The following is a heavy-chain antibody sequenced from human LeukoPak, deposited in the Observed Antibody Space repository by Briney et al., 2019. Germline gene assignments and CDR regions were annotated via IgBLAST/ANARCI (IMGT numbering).Heavy chain of an antibody. CDR2: MNPNSGNT. CDR3: ARGRSWLPPHYYYYYGMDV. Sequence: LRASVKVSCKASGYTFTSYDINWVRQATGQGLEWMGWMNPNSGNTGYAQKFQGRVTMTRNTSISTAYMELSSLRSEDTAVYYCARGRSWLPPHYYYYYGMDVWGQGTTVTVSS. CDR1: GYTFTSYD. D-gene: IGHD3-9*01. V-gene: IGHV1-8*01. J-gene: IGHJ6*02.